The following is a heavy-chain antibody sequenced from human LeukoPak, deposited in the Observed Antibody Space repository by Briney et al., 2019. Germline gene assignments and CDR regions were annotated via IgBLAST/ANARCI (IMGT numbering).Heavy chain of an antibody. CDR1: GFTVSSNY. Sequence: GGSLRLSCAASGFTVSSNYMSWVRQAPGKGLEWVSVIFSGGSTYYADSVKGRFTISRDNSKNTLYLQMNSLRAEDTAVYYCASSSIRYCSSTSCALPFDYWGQGTLVTVSS. CDR2: IFSGGST. J-gene: IGHJ4*02. CDR3: ASSSIRYCSSTSCALPFDY. D-gene: IGHD2-2*01. V-gene: IGHV3-53*01.